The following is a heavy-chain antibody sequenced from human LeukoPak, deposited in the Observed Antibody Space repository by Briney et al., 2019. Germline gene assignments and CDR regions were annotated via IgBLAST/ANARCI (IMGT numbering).Heavy chain of an antibody. CDR3: AKGGSCTSTGCYTGYYYYGMDV. CDR1: GFTFSTYA. D-gene: IGHD2-2*02. Sequence: GGSLRLSCAASGFTFSTYAMSWVRQAPGEGLEWVSGISGSGGDTYYADSVKGRFTIFRDNVKNTLYLQMNSLRAEDTALYYCAKGGSCTSTGCYTGYYYYGMDVWGQGITVTVSS. J-gene: IGHJ6*02. CDR2: ISGSGGDT. V-gene: IGHV3-23*01.